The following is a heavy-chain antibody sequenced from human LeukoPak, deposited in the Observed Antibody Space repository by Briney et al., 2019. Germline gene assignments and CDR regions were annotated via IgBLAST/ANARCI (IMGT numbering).Heavy chain of an antibody. V-gene: IGHV7-4-1*02. Sequence: ASVKVSCKASGYTFTSYAMNWVRQAPGQGLEWMGWINTNTGNPTYAQGFTGRFVFSLDTSVSTAYLQISSLKAEDTAVYYCAREHHPYSSSWYWPYYYYYYMDVWGKGTTVTVSS. J-gene: IGHJ6*03. CDR1: GYTFTSYA. D-gene: IGHD6-13*01. CDR2: INTNTGNP. CDR3: AREHHPYSSSWYWPYYYYYYMDV.